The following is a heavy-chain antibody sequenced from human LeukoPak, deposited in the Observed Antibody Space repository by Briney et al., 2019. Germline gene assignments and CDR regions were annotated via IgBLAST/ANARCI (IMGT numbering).Heavy chain of an antibody. V-gene: IGHV3-30-3*01. CDR1: GFTFSSYA. J-gene: IGHJ4*02. CDR3: ASSGSYFWGHFDY. D-gene: IGHD1-26*01. Sequence: GGSLRLSCAVSGFTFSSYAMHWVRQAPGKGLEWVAVISYDGSNKYYADSVKGRFTISRDNSKNTLYLQMNSLRAEDTAVYYCASSGSYFWGHFDYWGQGTLVTVSS. CDR2: ISYDGSNK.